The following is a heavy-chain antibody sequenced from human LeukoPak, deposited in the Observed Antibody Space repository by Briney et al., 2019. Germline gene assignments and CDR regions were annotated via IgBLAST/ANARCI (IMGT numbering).Heavy chain of an antibody. CDR2: ISYDGSNK. CDR3: ARAPRNDY. J-gene: IGHJ4*02. V-gene: IGHV3-30-3*01. D-gene: IGHD6-6*01. CDR1: GFTFSRYT. Sequence: GGSLRLSCAASGFTFSRYTMNWVRQAPGKGLEWVAVISYDGSNKYYADSVKGRLTISRDNSKNTLYLQMNSLRAEDTAVYYCARAPRNDYWGQGTLVTVSS.